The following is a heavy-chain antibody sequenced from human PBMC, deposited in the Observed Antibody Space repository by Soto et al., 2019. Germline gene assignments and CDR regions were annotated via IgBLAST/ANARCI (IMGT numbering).Heavy chain of an antibody. CDR2: MSLDGSNQ. Sequence: QVQVVESGGGVVQPGRSLTLSGVASGFSLRSDAMHWVRQAPGKGLDWVAVMSLDGSNQYYADSVRGRFAVSRDESTSTLYLQMNSLRTEDTGLYYWAKGGWYGSSSRSDCWGRGNLVTVSS. J-gene: IGHJ4*02. V-gene: IGHV3-30*18. CDR3: AKGGWYGSSSRSDC. D-gene: IGHD6-6*01. CDR1: GFSLRSDA.